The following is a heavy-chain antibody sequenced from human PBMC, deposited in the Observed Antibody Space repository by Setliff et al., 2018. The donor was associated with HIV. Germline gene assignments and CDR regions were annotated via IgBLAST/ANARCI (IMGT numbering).Heavy chain of an antibody. Sequence: ASVKVSCKASGYSFTTYDINWVRQATGQGLEWMGWMNPHSGKTGYAQEFQGRVTMTWDTSTSTAYMELSSLRSDDTAVYYCARTDRDPWGQGTLVTVPQ. CDR1: GYSFTTYD. CDR3: ARTDRDP. CDR2: MNPHSGKT. V-gene: IGHV1-8*01. J-gene: IGHJ5*01.